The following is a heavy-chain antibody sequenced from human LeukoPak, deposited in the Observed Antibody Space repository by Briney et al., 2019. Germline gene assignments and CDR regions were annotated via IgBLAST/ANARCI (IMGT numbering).Heavy chain of an antibody. D-gene: IGHD1-26*01. CDR1: RFTFGTYW. CDR3: ARHSGTYFDY. J-gene: IGHJ4*02. CDR2: IKQDGSEK. Sequence: PGGSLRLSCAASRFTFGTYWMTWVRQAPGKGLEWVANIKQDGSEKYCVDSVKGRFTISRDNAKNSLYLQMNSLTAEDTAVYFCARHSGTYFDYWGQGTLVTVSS. V-gene: IGHV3-7*01.